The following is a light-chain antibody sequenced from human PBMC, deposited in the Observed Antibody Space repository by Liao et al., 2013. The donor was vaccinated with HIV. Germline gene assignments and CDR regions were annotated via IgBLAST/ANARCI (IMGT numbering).Light chain of an antibody. J-gene: IGLJ2*01. CDR3: QAWDSSSHVV. CDR1: KLGNKY. Sequence: SYELTQAPSVSVPPGQTASITCSGDKLGNKYTCWYQQKPGQSPLLVIYQDTYRPPRIPARLAGANSASTATLTISGAQAMDEADYYCQAWDSSSHVVFGGGTRLTVL. CDR2: QDT. V-gene: IGLV3-1*01.